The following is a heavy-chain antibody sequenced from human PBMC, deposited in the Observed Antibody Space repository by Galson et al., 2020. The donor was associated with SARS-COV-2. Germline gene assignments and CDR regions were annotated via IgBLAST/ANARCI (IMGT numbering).Heavy chain of an antibody. CDR3: AKDILTGYPYYYYGMDV. D-gene: IGHD3-9*01. CDR1: GFTFSSYG. V-gene: IGHV3-30*18. Sequence: GGSLRLSCAASGFTFSSYGMHWVRQAPGKGLEWVADISYDGSNKYYADSVKGRFTISRDNSKNTLYLQMNSLRAEDTAVYYCAKDILTGYPYYYYGMDVWGQGTTVTVAS. J-gene: IGHJ6*02. CDR2: ISYDGSNK.